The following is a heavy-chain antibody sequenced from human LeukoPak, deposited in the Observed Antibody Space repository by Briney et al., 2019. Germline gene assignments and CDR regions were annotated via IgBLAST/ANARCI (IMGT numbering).Heavy chain of an antibody. CDR2: IYYSGST. V-gene: IGHV4-59*01. J-gene: IGHJ4*02. CDR1: GGSISSYY. Sequence: SSETLSLTCTVSGGSISSYYWSWIRQPPGKGLEWIGYIYYSGSTNYNPSLKSRVTISVDTSKNQFSLKLSSVTAADTAVYYCAREGGSYLRSYSDYWGQGTLVTVSS. D-gene: IGHD1-26*01. CDR3: AREGGSYLRSYSDY.